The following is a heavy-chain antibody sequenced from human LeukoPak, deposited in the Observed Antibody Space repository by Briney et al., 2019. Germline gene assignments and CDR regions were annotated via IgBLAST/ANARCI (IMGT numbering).Heavy chain of an antibody. Sequence: GGSLRLSCAASGFTFSSYGMHWVRQAPGKGLEWVAVIWYDGSNKYYADSVKGRFTISRDNSKNTLYLQMNSLRAEDTGVYYCARDGVDIVVVPAATYIDYWGQGTRVMVSS. V-gene: IGHV3-33*01. CDR1: GFTFSSYG. CDR3: ARDGVDIVVVPAATYIDY. D-gene: IGHD2-2*01. J-gene: IGHJ4*02. CDR2: IWYDGSNK.